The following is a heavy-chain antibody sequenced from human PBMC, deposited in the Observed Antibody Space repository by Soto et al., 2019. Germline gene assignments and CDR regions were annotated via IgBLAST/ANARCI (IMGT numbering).Heavy chain of an antibody. V-gene: IGHV3-23*01. Sequence: GGSLRLSCAASGFTFSSYAMSRVRQAPGKGLEWVSAISGSGGSTYYADSVKGRFTISRDNSKNTLYLQMNSLRAEDTAVYYCAKDPYYDILTGYSHWGQGTLVTVSS. CDR2: ISGSGGST. CDR1: GFTFSSYA. D-gene: IGHD3-9*01. J-gene: IGHJ4*02. CDR3: AKDPYYDILTGYSH.